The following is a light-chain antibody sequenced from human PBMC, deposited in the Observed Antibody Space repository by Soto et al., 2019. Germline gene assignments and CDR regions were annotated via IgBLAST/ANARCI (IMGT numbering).Light chain of an antibody. CDR1: QSISSW. CDR2: DAS. V-gene: IGKV1-5*01. J-gene: IGKJ1*01. CDR3: QQYNSYSPWT. Sequence: DIQMTQSPSTPSASVGDRVTITCRASQSISSWLAWYQQKPGKAPKLLIYDASSLESGVPSRFSGSGSVTEFTLTISSLQPDDFATYYCQQYNSYSPWTFGQGTKVEIK.